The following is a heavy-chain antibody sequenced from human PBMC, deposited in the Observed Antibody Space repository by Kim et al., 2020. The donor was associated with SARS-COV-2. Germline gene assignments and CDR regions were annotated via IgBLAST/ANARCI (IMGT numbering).Heavy chain of an antibody. D-gene: IGHD1-26*01. CDR3: ARGSGSSPPAFGY. V-gene: IGHV3-11*06. J-gene: IGHJ4*02. Sequence: SADSVQGRFTISRDNAKNSLYLQMNSLRAEDTAVYYCARGSGSSPPAFGYWGQGTLVTVSS.